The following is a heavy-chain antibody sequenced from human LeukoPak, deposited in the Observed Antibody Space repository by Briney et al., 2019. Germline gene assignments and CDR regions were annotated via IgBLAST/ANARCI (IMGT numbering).Heavy chain of an antibody. CDR3: ARDSTYYYDSGSSGPHYFDN. CDR1: GFDFSNYA. J-gene: IGHJ4*02. CDR2: ISSGGTYE. Sequence: HAGKSLRLSCAASGFDFSNYAMHWVRQAPGKGLEWVSVISSGGTYEYYADSVKGRFTISRDNSKNTLYLQLNSLRAEDTAVYYCARDSTYYYDSGSSGPHYFDNWGQGTLVTVSS. V-gene: IGHV3-30*01. D-gene: IGHD3-10*01.